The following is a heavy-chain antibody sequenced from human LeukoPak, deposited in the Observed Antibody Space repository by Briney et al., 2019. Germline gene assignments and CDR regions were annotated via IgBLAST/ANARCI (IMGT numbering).Heavy chain of an antibody. D-gene: IGHD3/OR15-3a*01. CDR2: IYYSGST. V-gene: IGHV4-39*01. J-gene: IGHJ4*02. Sequence: SVTLSLTCTVSGGSISSSSYYWGWIRQPPGKGLEWIGSIYYSGSTYYNPSFKSRVTISVDTSKNQFSLKLSSVTAADTAVYYCARQSIRAGDWLSSPYYFDYWGQGTLVTVSS. CDR1: GGSISSSSYY. CDR3: ARQSIRAGDWLSSPYYFDY.